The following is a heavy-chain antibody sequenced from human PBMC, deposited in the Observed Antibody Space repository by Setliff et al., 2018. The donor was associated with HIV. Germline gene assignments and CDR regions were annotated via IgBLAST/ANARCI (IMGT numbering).Heavy chain of an antibody. CDR3: ARQGYCSGAGCYVRSALDY. CDR1: GGAISSSYYY. V-gene: IGHV4-39*01. D-gene: IGHD2-15*01. J-gene: IGHJ4*02. CDR2: ISYTGKS. Sequence: SETLSLTCTVSGGAISSSYYYWGWIRQPPGKGLQWIGSISYTGKSYYNPALKRRVTVSVDTSKNQFSLKLSSVTAADTAVYYCARQGYCSGAGCYVRSALDYWGQGTLVTVSS.